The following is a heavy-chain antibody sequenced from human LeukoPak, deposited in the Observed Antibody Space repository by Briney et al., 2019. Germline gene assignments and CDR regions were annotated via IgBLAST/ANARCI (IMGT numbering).Heavy chain of an antibody. V-gene: IGHV3-15*01. J-gene: IGHJ4*02. Sequence: GGSLRLSCAASGFTVSSNYMSWVRQAPGKGLEWVGRIKSKTDGGTTDYAAPVKGRFTISRDDSKNTLYLQMNSLKTEDTAVYYCTSGYSYGPDYWGQGTLVTVSS. CDR2: IKSKTDGGTT. CDR1: GFTVSSNY. CDR3: TSGYSYGPDY. D-gene: IGHD5-18*01.